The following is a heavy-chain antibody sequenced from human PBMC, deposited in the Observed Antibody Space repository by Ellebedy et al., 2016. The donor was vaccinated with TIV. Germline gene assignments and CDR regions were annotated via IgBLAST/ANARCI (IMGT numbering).Heavy chain of an antibody. D-gene: IGHD3-10*01. CDR1: GYTFTKYW. CDR3: AREDTMVRGVIITLRWFDP. J-gene: IGHJ5*02. Sequence: GESLKISCADSGYTFTKYWMHWVRQAPGKGLVWVARTNTDGTTTNYADSVKGRFTISRDNAKNSLYLQMNSLRAEDTAVYYCAREDTMVRGVIITLRWFDPWGQGTLVTVSS. V-gene: IGHV3-74*01. CDR2: TNTDGTTT.